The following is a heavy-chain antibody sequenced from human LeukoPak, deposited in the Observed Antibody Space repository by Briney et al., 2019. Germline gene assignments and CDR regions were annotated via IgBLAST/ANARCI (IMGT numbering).Heavy chain of an antibody. Sequence: SETLSLTCVVSGFSINSGYYWGWIRQPPGKGLEWIGTVYHSGSTYYNPSLKSRVTISVDTSKNQFSLKLSSVTAADTAVYCCARDGRRGSYGDAFDLWGQGTKVTVSS. CDR1: GFSINSGYY. V-gene: IGHV4-38-2*02. CDR2: VYHSGST. CDR3: ARDGRRGSYGDAFDL. D-gene: IGHD1-26*01. J-gene: IGHJ3*01.